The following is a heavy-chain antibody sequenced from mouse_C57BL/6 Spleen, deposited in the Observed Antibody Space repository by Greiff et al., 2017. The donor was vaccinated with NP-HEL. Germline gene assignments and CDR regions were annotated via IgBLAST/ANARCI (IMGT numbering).Heavy chain of an antibody. D-gene: IGHD2-4*01. Sequence: QVQLQQSGPGLVQPSQSLSITCTVSGFSLTSYGVHWVRQSPGKGLEWLGVIWSGGSTDYNAAFLSRLSISKDNSKSQVFFKMNSLQADDTAIYYCARNRDYDNAMDYWGQGTSVTVSS. V-gene: IGHV2-2*01. J-gene: IGHJ4*01. CDR3: ARNRDYDNAMDY. CDR1: GFSLTSYG. CDR2: IWSGGST.